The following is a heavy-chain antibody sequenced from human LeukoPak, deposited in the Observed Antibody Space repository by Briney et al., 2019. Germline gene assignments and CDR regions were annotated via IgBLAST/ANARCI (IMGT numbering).Heavy chain of an antibody. CDR1: GGSISSYY. V-gene: IGHV4-59*01. CDR2: IYYSGST. Sequence: SETLSLTCTVSGGSISSYYWSWIRQPPGKGLEWIGYIYYSGSTNYNPSLKSRVTISVDTSKNQFSLKLSSVTAADTAVYCCARGRSGYSDYWGQGTLVTVSS. J-gene: IGHJ4*02. D-gene: IGHD3-22*01. CDR3: ARGRSGYSDY.